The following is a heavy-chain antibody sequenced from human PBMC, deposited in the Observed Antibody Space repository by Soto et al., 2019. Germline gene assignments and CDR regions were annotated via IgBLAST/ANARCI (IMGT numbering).Heavy chain of an antibody. CDR3: ATGQEVRMADI. Sequence: QVQLLESGGGLVKPGASLRLSCAASGFTVSGYHMAWLRQPPGKGLDWISFISSNGRHTDYTDSVKGRFTISRDNAKNSLYLQMNSLRVDDTAVYFCATGQEVRMADIWGQGTMVTVSS. V-gene: IGHV3-11*03. CDR1: GFTVSGYH. J-gene: IGHJ3*02. D-gene: IGHD2-15*01. CDR2: ISSNGRHT.